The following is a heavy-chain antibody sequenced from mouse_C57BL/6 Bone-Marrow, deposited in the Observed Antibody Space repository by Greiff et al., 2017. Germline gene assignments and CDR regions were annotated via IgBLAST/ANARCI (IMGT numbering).Heavy chain of an antibody. Sequence: VQRVESGPELVKPGASVKISCKASGYAFSSSWMNWVKQRPGKGLEWIGRIYPGDGDTNYNGKFKGKATLTADKSSSTAYMQLSSLTSEDSAVYFCARSLYYGSSYEYFDVWGTGTTVTVSS. V-gene: IGHV1-82*01. J-gene: IGHJ1*03. CDR3: ARSLYYGSSYEYFDV. CDR2: IYPGDGDT. CDR1: GYAFSSSW. D-gene: IGHD1-1*01.